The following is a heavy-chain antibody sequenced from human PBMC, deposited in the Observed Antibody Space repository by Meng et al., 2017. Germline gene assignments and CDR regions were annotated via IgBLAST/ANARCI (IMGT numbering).Heavy chain of an antibody. Sequence: ASVKVSCKVSGYTLTELSMHWVRQAPGKGLEWMGGFDPEDGETIYAQKFQGKVTMTEDTSTDTAYMELSSLRSEDTAVYYCETDPNFMVRGVNDAFDIWGQGTMVTVSS. CDR2: FDPEDGET. CDR1: GYTLTELS. CDR3: ETDPNFMVRGVNDAFDI. D-gene: IGHD3-10*01. J-gene: IGHJ3*02. V-gene: IGHV1-24*01.